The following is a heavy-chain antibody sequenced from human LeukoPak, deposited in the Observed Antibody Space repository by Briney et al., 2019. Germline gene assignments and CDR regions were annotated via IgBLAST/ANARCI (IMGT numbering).Heavy chain of an antibody. V-gene: IGHV3-7*01. J-gene: IGHJ4*02. Sequence: GGSLRLSCAVSGFTFSRYGMHWVRQAPGKGLEWVANIKQDGSEKYYVDSVKGRFTISRDNAKNSLYLQMNSLRAEDTAVYYCARVVADWELCVWGQGTLVTVSS. CDR3: ARVVADWELCV. D-gene: IGHD3-9*01. CDR2: IKQDGSEK. CDR1: GFTFSRYG.